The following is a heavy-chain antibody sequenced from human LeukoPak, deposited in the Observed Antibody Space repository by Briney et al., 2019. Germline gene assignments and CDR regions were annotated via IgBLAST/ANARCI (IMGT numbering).Heavy chain of an antibody. CDR2: IYYTGST. CDR1: GGSVSNYY. CDR3: AKSPSWGSGLDAFDI. D-gene: IGHD7-27*01. J-gene: IGHJ3*02. V-gene: IGHV4-59*02. Sequence: SETLSLTCTVSGGSVSNYYWSWIRQPPGKGLEWIGYIYYTGSTKYNPSLKSRVTLSVDSSKTQFSLKLNSVTAADTAVYYCAKSPSWGSGLDAFDIWGQGTMVTVSS.